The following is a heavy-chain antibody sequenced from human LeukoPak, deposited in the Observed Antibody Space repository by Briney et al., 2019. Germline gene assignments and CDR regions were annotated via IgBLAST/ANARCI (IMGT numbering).Heavy chain of an antibody. CDR3: ATGGRIVGATPFDY. V-gene: IGHV1-24*01. CDR2: FDPEDGET. CDR1: GYTLTELS. Sequence: ASVKVSCKVSGYTLTELSMHWVRQAPGKGLEWMGGFDPEDGETIYAQKFQGRVTMTEDTSTDTAYMELSSLISEDTAVYYCATGGRIVGATPFDYWGQGTLVTVSS. D-gene: IGHD1-26*01. J-gene: IGHJ4*02.